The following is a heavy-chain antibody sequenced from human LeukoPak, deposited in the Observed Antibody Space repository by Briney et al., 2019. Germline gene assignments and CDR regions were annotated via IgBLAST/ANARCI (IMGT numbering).Heavy chain of an antibody. CDR3: ARTGYSSSWYNMDY. D-gene: IGHD6-13*01. Sequence: SETLSLTCTVSGGSISSSSYYWGWIRQPPGKGLEWIGEINHSGSTNYNPSLKSRVTISVDTSKNQFSLKLSSVTAADTAVYYCARTGYSSSWYNMDYWGQGTLVTVSS. V-gene: IGHV4-39*07. CDR1: GGSISSSSYY. CDR2: INHSGST. J-gene: IGHJ4*02.